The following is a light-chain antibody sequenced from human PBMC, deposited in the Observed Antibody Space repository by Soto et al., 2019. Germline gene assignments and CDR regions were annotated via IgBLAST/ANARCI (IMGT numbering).Light chain of an antibody. CDR1: PSISSW. J-gene: IGKJ5*01. V-gene: IGKV1-5*01. CDR3: QQLNSYPIT. CDR2: NAS. Sequence: DIQMTQSPSTLSASVGDRVTITCRASPSISSWLAWYPTKPGKAPKFLIYNASSLESGVPSRFSGSGSGTEFNLTIGRLQTDDFATYDCQQLNSYPITFCQGTRLEIK.